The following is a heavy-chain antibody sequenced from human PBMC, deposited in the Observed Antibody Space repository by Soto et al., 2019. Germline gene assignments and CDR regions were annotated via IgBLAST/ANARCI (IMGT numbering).Heavy chain of an antibody. J-gene: IGHJ4*02. D-gene: IGHD6-13*01. CDR1: GFTFSSYA. Sequence: EVQLLESGGGLVQPGGSLRLSCAASGFTFSSYAMSWVRQAPGKGLEWVSAISGSGGSTYYADSVKGRFTISRDNSQNPLYLQMNSLRAEDTAVYYCAKENGYSSSWFEFDYWGQGTLVTVSS. V-gene: IGHV3-23*01. CDR3: AKENGYSSSWFEFDY. CDR2: ISGSGGST.